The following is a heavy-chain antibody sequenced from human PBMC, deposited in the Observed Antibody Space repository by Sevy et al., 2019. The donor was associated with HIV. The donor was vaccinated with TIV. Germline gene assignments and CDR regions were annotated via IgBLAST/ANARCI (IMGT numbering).Heavy chain of an antibody. V-gene: IGHV4-39*01. CDR3: ARPLYGRGAFDI. Sequence: SETLSLTCTVSGGSISSSSYYWGWIRQPPGKGLEWIGSIYYSGSTYYNPSLKSRVTIPVDTSKNQFSLKLSSVTAADTAVYYCARPLYGRGAFDIWGQGTMVTVSS. CDR1: GGSISSSSYY. D-gene: IGHD1-26*01. J-gene: IGHJ3*02. CDR2: IYYSGST.